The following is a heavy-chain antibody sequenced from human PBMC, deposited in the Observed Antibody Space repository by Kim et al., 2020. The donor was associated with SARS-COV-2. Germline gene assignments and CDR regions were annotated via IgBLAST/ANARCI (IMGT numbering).Heavy chain of an antibody. CDR3: AREQSRGADLDY. Sequence: ASVKVSCKASGYTFTSHSVFWLRQAPGQRLEWVGYIVVGSGNTKDSPSLQGRDTITRDTSASTAYMELSRLRSEDTALYYCAREQSRGADLDYWGQGSLVTVSS. V-gene: IGHV1-3*01. CDR1: GYTFTSHS. CDR2: IVVGSGNT. J-gene: IGHJ4*02.